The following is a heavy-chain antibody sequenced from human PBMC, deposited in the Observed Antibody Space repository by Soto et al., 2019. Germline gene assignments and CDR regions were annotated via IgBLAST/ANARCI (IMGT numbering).Heavy chain of an antibody. Sequence: SETLSLTCTVSGAPVSSETHFWTWIRQPPGKGLEWIGYMYHSGITNSNPALKSRVTLSVDRSRNQFSLSLNSVTAADTAVYYCAREDMSGTYYFDYWGQGTQVTAPQ. V-gene: IGHV4-61*01. CDR3: AREDMSGTYYFDY. D-gene: IGHD1-26*01. J-gene: IGHJ4*02. CDR2: MYHSGIT. CDR1: GAPVSSETHF.